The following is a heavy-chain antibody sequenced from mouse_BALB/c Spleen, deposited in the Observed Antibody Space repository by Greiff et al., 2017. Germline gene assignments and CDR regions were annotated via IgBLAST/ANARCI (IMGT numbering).Heavy chain of an antibody. CDR3: ATHGSSYAMDY. CDR2: ILPGSGST. Sequence: QVQLQQSGAELMKPGASVKISCKATGYTFSSYWIEWVKQRPGHGLEWIGEILPGSGSTNYNEKFKGKATFTADTSSNTAYMQLSSLTSEDSAVYYCATHGSSYAMDYWGQGTAVTVSS. CDR1: GYTFSSYW. D-gene: IGHD1-1*01. V-gene: IGHV1-9*01. J-gene: IGHJ4*01.